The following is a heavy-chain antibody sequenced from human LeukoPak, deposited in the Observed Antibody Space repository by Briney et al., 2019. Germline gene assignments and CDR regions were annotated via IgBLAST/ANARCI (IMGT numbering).Heavy chain of an antibody. V-gene: IGHV3-21*01. D-gene: IGHD2-15*01. J-gene: IGHJ3*02. Sequence: GGSLRLSCAASGFNFSAYNMNWVRQAPGEGLEWVSSISRSGTYIYYADSVKGRLTISRDNAKNSLYLQMNSLRAEDTAVYYCARVGGYCSGGPCYRKRERGAFDIWGQGTMVTVSS. CDR3: ARVGGYCSGGPCYRKRERGAFDI. CDR1: GFNFSAYN. CDR2: ISRSGTYI.